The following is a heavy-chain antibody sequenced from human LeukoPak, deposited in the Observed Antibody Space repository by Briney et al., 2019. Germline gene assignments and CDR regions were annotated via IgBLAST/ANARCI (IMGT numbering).Heavy chain of an antibody. D-gene: IGHD3-10*01. J-gene: IGHJ4*02. CDR1: GGSISSHF. CDR2: IYYSGST. Sequence: SETLSLTCTVSGGSISSHFWSWIRQPPGKGLEWIGSIYYSGSTYSNPSLRSRVTIYADTSKNQFSLNLNSVTAADTAVYSCANYRSGTSLDYWGQGTLVTVSS. V-gene: IGHV4-59*05. CDR3: ANYRSGTSLDY.